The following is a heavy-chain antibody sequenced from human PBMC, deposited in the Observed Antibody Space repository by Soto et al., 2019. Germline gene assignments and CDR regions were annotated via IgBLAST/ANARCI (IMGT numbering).Heavy chain of an antibody. D-gene: IGHD3-22*01. J-gene: IGHJ4*02. CDR1: GFTFSSYI. V-gene: IGHV3-48*02. CDR2: ISSSSSTI. Sequence: PGGSLRLSCAASGFTFSSYIMNWVRQAPGKGLEWVSYISSSSSTIYYADSVKGRFTISRDNAKNSLYLQMNSLRDEDTAVYYCARGVYYYDSSGYYPGYWGQGTMIT. CDR3: ARGVYYYDSSGYYPGY.